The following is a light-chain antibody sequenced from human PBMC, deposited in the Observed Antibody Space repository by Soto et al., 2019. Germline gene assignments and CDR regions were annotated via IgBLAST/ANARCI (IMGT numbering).Light chain of an antibody. CDR3: QQSYSTPPIT. CDR1: QSISSY. V-gene: IGKV1-39*01. CDR2: AAS. J-gene: IGKJ3*01. Sequence: DIQMTQSPSSLSASVGDRVTITCRASQSISSYLNWYQQKPGKAPKLLIYAASSLQSGVPSRFSGSGSGTAITLTITSLQPEDFATYYCQQSYSTPPITFGPGTKVDIK.